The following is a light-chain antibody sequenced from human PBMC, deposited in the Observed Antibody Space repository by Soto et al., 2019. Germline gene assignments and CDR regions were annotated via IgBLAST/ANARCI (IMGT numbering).Light chain of an antibody. CDR2: GVS. CDR3: QQYGSSPLT. Sequence: EVVLTQSPGTLSLSPGDRATLTCRDSQLFSSNSLAWYQQKPGQAPSLLIYGVSRRATGIPDRFSCSGSGTDFSLTISRLEPDYFAVYYCQQYGSSPLTVCGVPKVEI. CDR1: QLFSSNS. V-gene: IGKV3-20*01. J-gene: IGKJ4*01.